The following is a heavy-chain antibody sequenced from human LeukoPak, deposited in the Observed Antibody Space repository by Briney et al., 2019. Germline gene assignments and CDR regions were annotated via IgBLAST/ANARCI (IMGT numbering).Heavy chain of an antibody. V-gene: IGHV1-8*01. J-gene: IGHJ6*03. CDR3: ARLLTYYDFWSDTDYYYYMDV. Sequence: ASVKVSCKASGYTFTSYDINWVRQATGQGLEWMGWMNPNSGNTGYAQKFQGRVTMTRNTSISTAYMELSSLRSEDTAVYYCARLLTYYDFWSDTDYYYYMDVRGKGTTVTVSS. CDR1: GYTFTSYD. D-gene: IGHD3-3*01. CDR2: MNPNSGNT.